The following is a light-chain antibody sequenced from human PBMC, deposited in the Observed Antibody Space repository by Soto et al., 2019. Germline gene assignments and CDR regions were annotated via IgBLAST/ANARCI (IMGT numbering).Light chain of an antibody. V-gene: IGKV3-11*01. CDR1: ENVRTF. CDR3: QQHSHWPPWT. CDR2: GAS. Sequence: VLTQSPATLSLSPGERATLSCRASENVRTFVDWYQQKPGQAPRLLIYGASNRATDIPARFSGSGSGTDFTLTISNLEPEDFAVYYGQQHSHWPPWTFGQGTKVDIK. J-gene: IGKJ1*01.